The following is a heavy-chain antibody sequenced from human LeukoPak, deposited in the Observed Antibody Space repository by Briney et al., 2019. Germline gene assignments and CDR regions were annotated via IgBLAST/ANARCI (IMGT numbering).Heavy chain of an antibody. CDR2: IYYSGST. J-gene: IGHJ5*02. V-gene: IGHV4-59*01. Sequence: NPSETLSLTCTVSGGSISSYYWSWIRQPPGKGLEWIGYIYYSGSTNYNPSLKSRVTISVDTSKNQFSLKLSSVTAADTAVYYCARAHIPSHYYDSSGPIPAAIDPWGQGTLVTVSS. D-gene: IGHD3-22*01. CDR1: GGSISSYY. CDR3: ARAHIPSHYYDSSGPIPAAIDP.